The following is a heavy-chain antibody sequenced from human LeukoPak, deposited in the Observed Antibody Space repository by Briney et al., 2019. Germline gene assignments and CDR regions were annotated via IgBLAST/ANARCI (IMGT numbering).Heavy chain of an antibody. D-gene: IGHD3-22*01. CDR3: ARGPYSSSWYYYDSSGYYFHFDY. Sequence: ASVKVSCKASGYTFTGYYMHWVRQAPGQGLEWMGWINPNSGGTNYAQKFQGRVTMTRDTSISTAYMELSRLRSDDTAAYYCARGPYSSSWYYYDSSGYYFHFDYWGQGTLVTVSS. CDR2: INPNSGGT. V-gene: IGHV1-2*02. CDR1: GYTFTGYY. J-gene: IGHJ4*02.